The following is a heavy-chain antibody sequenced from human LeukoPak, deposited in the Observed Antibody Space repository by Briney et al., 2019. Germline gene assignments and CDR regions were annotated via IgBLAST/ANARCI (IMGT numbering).Heavy chain of an antibody. D-gene: IGHD4-17*01. CDR2: ISSSGSTI. Sequence: PGGSQRLSCAASGFTFSSYEMNWVRQAPGKGLEWVSYISSSGSTIYYADSVKGRFTISRDNAKNSLYLQMNGLRAEDTAVYYCAKGHGDYYFDYWGQGTLVTVSS. J-gene: IGHJ4*02. CDR1: GFTFSSYE. V-gene: IGHV3-48*03. CDR3: AKGHGDYYFDY.